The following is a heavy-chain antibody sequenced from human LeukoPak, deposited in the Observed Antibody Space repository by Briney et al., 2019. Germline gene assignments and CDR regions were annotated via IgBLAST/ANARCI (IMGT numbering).Heavy chain of an antibody. J-gene: IGHJ4*02. CDR2: VYYTGNT. CDR1: GGSISSYY. V-gene: IGHV4-59*12. D-gene: IGHD5-12*01. Sequence: PSETLSLTCTVSGGSISSYYWSWIRQPPGNRLEWIGYVYYTGNTNYNPSLRSRVTISVDTSKNQFSLKLSSVTAADTAVYYCSAGSSGYDWGVGYWGQGTLVTVSS. CDR3: SAGSSGYDWGVGY.